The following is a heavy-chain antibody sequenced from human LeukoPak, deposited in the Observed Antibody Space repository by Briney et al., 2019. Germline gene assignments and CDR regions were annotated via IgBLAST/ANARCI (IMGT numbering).Heavy chain of an antibody. Sequence: PSETLSLTCTVTGGSISSYYWSWIRQPPGKGLEWIGYIYYSGSTNYNPSLKSRVTISVDTSKNQFSLKLSSVTAADTAVYYCSSGSYYYDAFDIWGQGTMVTVSS. J-gene: IGHJ3*02. CDR2: IYYSGST. CDR1: GGSISSYY. V-gene: IGHV4-59*08. CDR3: SSGSYYYDAFDI. D-gene: IGHD1-26*01.